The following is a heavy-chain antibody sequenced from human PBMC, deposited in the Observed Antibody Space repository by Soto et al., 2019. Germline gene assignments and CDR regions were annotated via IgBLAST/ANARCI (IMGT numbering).Heavy chain of an antibody. J-gene: IGHJ5*02. Sequence: SATLSLRCTFSGGSISSRTYLWRWIRQSPGKGLEWIGSINYRGITSYNPSLKSRVTISVDTSKNQFSLRLSSVTAAHTAIYYCARRGGYSGSYWFDPWRQGTLVTASS. CDR3: ARRGGYSGSYWFDP. V-gene: IGHV4-39*01. D-gene: IGHD1-26*01. CDR1: GGSISSRTYL. CDR2: INYRGIT.